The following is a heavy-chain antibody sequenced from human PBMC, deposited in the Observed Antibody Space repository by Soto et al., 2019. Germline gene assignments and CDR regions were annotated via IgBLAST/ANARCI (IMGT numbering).Heavy chain of an antibody. Sequence: PGGSLRLSCAASGFTFSSYAMSWVRQAPGKGLEWVSAISGSGGSTYYADSVKGRFTISRDNSKNTLYLQMNSLRAVDTAVYYCARPHTATYYDFWSGSENYFDYWGQGTLVTVSS. CDR3: ARPHTATYYDFWSGSENYFDY. CDR1: GFTFSSYA. D-gene: IGHD3-3*01. CDR2: ISGSGGST. J-gene: IGHJ4*02. V-gene: IGHV3-23*01.